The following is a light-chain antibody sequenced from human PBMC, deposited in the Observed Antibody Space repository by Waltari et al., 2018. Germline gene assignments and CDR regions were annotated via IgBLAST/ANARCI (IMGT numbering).Light chain of an antibody. J-gene: IGLJ1*01. CDR3: CSYAGSGTDV. CDR1: TSDVGNYNL. V-gene: IGLV2-23*02. CDR2: EVI. Sequence: QSALTQPASVSGTPGQSITISCTGTTSDVGNYNLVSWYQQHPGKTPKLSICEVIKRTSRVSDRCSGSKSGNTASLTISGLQAEDEADYYCCSYAGSGTDVFGTGTKVTVL.